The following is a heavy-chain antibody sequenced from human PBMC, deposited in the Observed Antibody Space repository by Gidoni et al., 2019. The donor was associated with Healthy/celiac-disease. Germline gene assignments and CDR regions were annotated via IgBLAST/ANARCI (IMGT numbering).Heavy chain of an antibody. V-gene: IGHV1-18*01. CDR3: ARDHMPYYDILTGYYTGDMDY. J-gene: IGHJ4*02. D-gene: IGHD3-9*01. CDR1: GYTFTSYG. Sequence: QVQLVQSGAEVKKPGASVKVSCKASGYTFTSYGISWVRQAPGQGLEWMGWISAYNGNTNYAQKLQGRVTMTTDTSTSTAYMELRSLRSDDTAVYYCARDHMPYYDILTGYYTGDMDYWGQGTLVTVSS. CDR2: ISAYNGNT.